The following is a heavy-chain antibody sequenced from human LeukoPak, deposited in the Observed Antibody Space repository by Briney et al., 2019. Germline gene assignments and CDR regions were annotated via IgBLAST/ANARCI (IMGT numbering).Heavy chain of an antibody. J-gene: IGHJ4*02. CDR3: AKGPYIVVVPAAIDY. CDR1: GFIFSGFG. D-gene: IGHD2-2*01. V-gene: IGHV3-30*02. CDR2: MPYDGSNK. Sequence: PGGSLRLSCAASGFIFSGFGMHWVRQAPGKGLEWVAFMPYDGSNKYYADSVKGRFTISRDNSKNTLYLHMNSLRAEDTAVYYCAKGPYIVVVPAAIDYWGQGTLVTVSS.